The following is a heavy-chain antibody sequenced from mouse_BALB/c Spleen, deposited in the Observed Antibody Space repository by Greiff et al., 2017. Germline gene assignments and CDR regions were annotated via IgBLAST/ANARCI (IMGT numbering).Heavy chain of an antibody. CDR2: ISSGGST. V-gene: IGHV5-6-5*01. CDR3: ARERGLRSYYAMDY. J-gene: IGHJ4*01. D-gene: IGHD3-1*01. Sequence: EVHLVESGGGLVKPGGSLKLSCAASGFTFSSYAMSWVRQTPEKRLEWVASISSGGSTYYPDSVKGRFTISRDNARNILYLQMSSLRSEDTAMYYCARERGLRSYYAMDYWGQGTSVTVSS. CDR1: GFTFSSYA.